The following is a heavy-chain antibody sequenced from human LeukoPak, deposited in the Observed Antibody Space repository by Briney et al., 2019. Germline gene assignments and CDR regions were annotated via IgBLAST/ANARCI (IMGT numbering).Heavy chain of an antibody. D-gene: IGHD3-22*01. J-gene: IGHJ3*02. V-gene: IGHV1-2*02. CDR2: IDPNYGGT. Sequence: ASVKVSCKASGYTFTGYYMHWVRQAPGQGLEWMGWIDPNYGGTNNAQKVQGRVSMTRDTSISTAYMELSSLRSDDTAVYYCARVAHYDSSGYYSGGAFDIWGQGTMVTVSS. CDR3: ARVAHYDSSGYYSGGAFDI. CDR1: GYTFTGYY.